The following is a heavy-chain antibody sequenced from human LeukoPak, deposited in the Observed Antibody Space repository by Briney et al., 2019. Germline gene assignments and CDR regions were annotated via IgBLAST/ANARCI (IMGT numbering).Heavy chain of an antibody. CDR1: GFTFDDYA. CDR2: ISWNSGSI. D-gene: IGHD5-18*01. CDR3: AKGGYTAMVSGRRGYYYYGMDV. V-gene: IGHV3-9*01. J-gene: IGHJ6*02. Sequence: GGSLRLSCAASGFTFDDYAMHWVRQAPGKGLEWVSGISWNSGSIGYADSVKGRFTISRVNAKNSLYLQMNSLRAEDTALYYCAKGGYTAMVSGRRGYYYYGMDVWGQGTTVTVSS.